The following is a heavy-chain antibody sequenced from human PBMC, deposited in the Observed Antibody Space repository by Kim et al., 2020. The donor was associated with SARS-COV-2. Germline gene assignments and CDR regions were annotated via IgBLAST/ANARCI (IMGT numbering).Heavy chain of an antibody. Sequence: GGSLRLSCAASGFTFSSYAMSWVRQAPGKGLEWVSAISGSGGSTYYADSVKGRFTISRDNSKNTLYLQMNSLRAEDTAVYYCAKSRGITMVRGVIIRDAFDIWGQGTMVTVSS. CDR3: AKSRGITMVRGVIIRDAFDI. V-gene: IGHV3-23*01. J-gene: IGHJ3*02. CDR1: GFTFSSYA. CDR2: ISGSGGST. D-gene: IGHD3-10*01.